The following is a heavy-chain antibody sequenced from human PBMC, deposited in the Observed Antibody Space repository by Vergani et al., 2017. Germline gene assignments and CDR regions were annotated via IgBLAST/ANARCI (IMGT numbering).Heavy chain of an antibody. D-gene: IGHD6-13*01. CDR1: GGSIRSTFYY. CDR3: ARGNSSSWPLDY. V-gene: IGHV4-39*01. Sequence: QLQLQESDPGLVKPSETLSLTCTVSGGSIRSTFYYWGWIRQPPGKGLEWIGRVYSSGSTHYNPSLKSRVTVSVDTSKNQFSLQLRSVTAADTAVYFCARGNSSSWPLDYWGQGTLVTVSS. J-gene: IGHJ4*02. CDR2: VYSSGST.